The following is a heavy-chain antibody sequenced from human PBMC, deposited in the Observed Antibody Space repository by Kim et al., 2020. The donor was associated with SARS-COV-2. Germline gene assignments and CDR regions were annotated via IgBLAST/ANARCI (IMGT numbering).Heavy chain of an antibody. Sequence: GGSLRLSCLGSGYTFYAYGMHWVHQAPGKGLEWVAVISYDGTKKFYADSMKGRFTISRDDSKNTLYLQMNNLRVEDTAVYFCAYARGDGYNYFKLWGQGTLVTVSS. D-gene: IGHD5-12*01. CDR2: ISYDGTKK. V-gene: IGHV3-30*03. J-gene: IGHJ1*01. CDR1: GYTFYAYG. CDR3: AYARGDGYNYFKL.